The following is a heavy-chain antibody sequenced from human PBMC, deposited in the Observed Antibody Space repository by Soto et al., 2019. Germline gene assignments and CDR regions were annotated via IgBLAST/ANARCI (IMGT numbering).Heavy chain of an antibody. CDR3: VRLNYDRRLNYLYFDY. CDR1: GVSISSGNW. Sequence: QVQLQESGPGLVKPSGTVSLTCDVSGVSISSGNWWSWVRQPPGKRLEWIGEIYRDGRTTYNPSLSGRATISVDTSKNWFSLRVTSASAADPAVYYCVRLNYDRRLNYLYFDYGGRGALVTVSS. D-gene: IGHD3-22*01. CDR2: IYRDGRT. J-gene: IGHJ4*02. V-gene: IGHV4-4*02.